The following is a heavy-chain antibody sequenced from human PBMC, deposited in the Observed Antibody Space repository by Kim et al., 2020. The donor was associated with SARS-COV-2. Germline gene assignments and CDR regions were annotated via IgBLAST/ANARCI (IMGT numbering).Heavy chain of an antibody. J-gene: IGHJ6*02. D-gene: IGHD6-13*01. V-gene: IGHV4-61*02. CDR1: GGSISSGSYY. CDR2: IYTSGST. CDR3: ARDHSSSYYYYGMDV. Sequence: SETLSLTCTVSGGSISSGSYYWSWIRQPAGKGLEWIGRIYTSGSTNYNPSLKSRVTISVDTSKNQFSLKLSSVTAADTAVYYCARDHSSSYYYYGMDVWGQGTTVTVSS.